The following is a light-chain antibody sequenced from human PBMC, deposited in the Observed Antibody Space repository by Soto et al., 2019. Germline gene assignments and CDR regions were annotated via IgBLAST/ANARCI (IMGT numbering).Light chain of an antibody. CDR2: GNS. Sequence: QCVLTQPPSVSGAPGQRVTISCTGSSCDIGAGYDVHWYQQLPGTAPKLLIYGNSNRPSGVPDRFSGSKSGTSASLAITGLQAEDEADYYCQSYDSSLSGWVFGGGTKLTVL. J-gene: IGLJ3*02. V-gene: IGLV1-40*01. CDR3: QSYDSSLSGWV. CDR1: SCDIGAGYD.